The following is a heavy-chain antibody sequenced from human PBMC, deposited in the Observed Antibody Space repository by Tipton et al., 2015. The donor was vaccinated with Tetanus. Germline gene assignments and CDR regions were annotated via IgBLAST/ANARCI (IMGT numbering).Heavy chain of an antibody. CDR1: GGSLSSGTFY. J-gene: IGHJ4*02. CDR2: IYYNGNT. CDR3: ARGLPREPFYFDY. V-gene: IGHV4-39*07. Sequence: LRLSCSLSGGSLSSGTFYWDWIRQRPGKGLEWIGNIYYNGNTLQNPSLEGRVTLSLDKSKNQFSLNVKSVTAADTAVYYCARGLPREPFYFDYWGQGKQVTVSS. D-gene: IGHD1-26*01.